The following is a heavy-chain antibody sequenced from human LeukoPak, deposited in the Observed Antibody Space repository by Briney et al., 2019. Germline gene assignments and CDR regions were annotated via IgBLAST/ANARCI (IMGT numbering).Heavy chain of an antibody. CDR2: IYYSGST. CDR3: ATGAPWYYDILTGYSTFDY. CDR1: GGSINSYY. V-gene: IGHV4-59*01. J-gene: IGHJ4*02. D-gene: IGHD3-9*01. Sequence: SETLSLTCTVAGGSINSYYWSWIRQPPGKGLEWIGYIYYSGSTNYNPSLKSRVTISVDTSKNQFSLKLSSVTAADTAVYYCATGAPWYYDILTGYSTFDYWGQGTLVTVSS.